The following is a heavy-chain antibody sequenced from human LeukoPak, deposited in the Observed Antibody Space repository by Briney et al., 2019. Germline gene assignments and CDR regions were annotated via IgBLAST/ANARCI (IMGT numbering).Heavy chain of an antibody. CDR2: INYSGST. Sequence: SETLSLTCAVYGGSFSGYYWSWIRQPPGQGLEWIGEINYSGSTNYNPSLKSRVTISVDTSKNQFSLKLSSVTAADTALYYCARVVGDEFDYWGRGTLVTVSS. D-gene: IGHD4-17*01. CDR1: GGSFSGYY. J-gene: IGHJ4*02. CDR3: ARVVGDEFDY. V-gene: IGHV4-34*01.